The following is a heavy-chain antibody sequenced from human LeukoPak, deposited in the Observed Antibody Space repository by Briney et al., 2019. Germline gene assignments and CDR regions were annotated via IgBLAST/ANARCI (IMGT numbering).Heavy chain of an antibody. CDR3: AKTGGSVPAAISGWFDP. CDR1: GFTFSSYA. CDR2: ISGSGGST. V-gene: IGHV3-23*01. Sequence: GASLRLSCAASGFTFSSYATSWVRQGPGKGLEWDSAISGSGGSTYYADSVKGRFTISRDNSKNTLHLQMDSLRAEDTAVYHCAKTGGSVPAAISGWFDPWGQGTLVTVSS. D-gene: IGHD2-2*01. J-gene: IGHJ5*02.